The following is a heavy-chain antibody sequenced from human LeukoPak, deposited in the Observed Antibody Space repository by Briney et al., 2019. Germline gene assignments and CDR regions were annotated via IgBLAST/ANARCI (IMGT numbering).Heavy chain of an antibody. CDR1: GGSISSYY. CDR3: AREAPLWSGSNYYYYMDV. CDR2: VSYSGNT. V-gene: IGHV4-59*01. Sequence: PTETLSLTCTVSGGSISSYYWSWIRQPPGKRLEWIGYVSYSGNTNYNPSFKSRVTISVDTSKNSFSLNLRSMTAADTAVYYCAREAPLWSGSNYYYYMDVWGKGTTVTVSS. J-gene: IGHJ6*03. D-gene: IGHD3-3*01.